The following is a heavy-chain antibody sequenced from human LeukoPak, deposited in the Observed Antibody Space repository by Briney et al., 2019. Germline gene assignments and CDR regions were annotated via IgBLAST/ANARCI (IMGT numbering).Heavy chain of an antibody. CDR2: INDSGST. CDR3: ARGIRYISSWYTYKRFDP. Sequence: PSETLSLSCGASGGSFSDYYWSWIRQAPGTGLEWIGEINDSGSTNYNPSLKSRVTMPVDTSRNQFSLKLTSVTAADTAVYYCARGIRYISSWYTYKRFDPWGQGTLVTVSS. V-gene: IGHV4-34*01. J-gene: IGHJ5*02. D-gene: IGHD6-13*01. CDR1: GGSFSDYY.